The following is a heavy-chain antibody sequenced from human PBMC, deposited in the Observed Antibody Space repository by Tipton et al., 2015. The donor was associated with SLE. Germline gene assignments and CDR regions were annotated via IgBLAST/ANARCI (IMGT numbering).Heavy chain of an antibody. D-gene: IGHD3-10*01. CDR2: IYWNGGSS. Sequence: GSLRLSCAASGFTFGDYGMSWVRQIPGKGLEWVSGIYWNGGSSGYADSVKGRFTISRDNSKNTLFLQMNSLRAEDTAVYYCARDRIIMYRGALGVWGKGTTVTVSS. CDR3: ARDRIIMYRGALGV. V-gene: IGHV3-20*04. J-gene: IGHJ6*04. CDR1: GFTFGDYG.